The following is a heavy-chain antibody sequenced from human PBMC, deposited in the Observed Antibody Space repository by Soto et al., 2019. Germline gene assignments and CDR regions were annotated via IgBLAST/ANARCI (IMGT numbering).Heavy chain of an antibody. CDR2: IIPIFGTA. D-gene: IGHD4-17*01. CDR1: GGTFSSYA. V-gene: IGHV1-69*12. Sequence: QVQLVQSGAEVKKPGSSVKVSCKASGGTFSSYAISWVRQAPGQGLEWMGGIIPIFGTANYAQKFQGRVTITADESTSPAYMELSSPRSDYTAVYYCAINPNDYGDYFYYYYGMDVWGQGTTLNVS. CDR3: AINPNDYGDYFYYYYGMDV. J-gene: IGHJ6*02.